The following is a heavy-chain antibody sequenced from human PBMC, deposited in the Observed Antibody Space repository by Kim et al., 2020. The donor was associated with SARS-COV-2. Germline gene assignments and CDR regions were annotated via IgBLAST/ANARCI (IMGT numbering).Heavy chain of an antibody. J-gene: IGHJ6*02. D-gene: IGHD3-10*01. CDR3: ARPGAQGITMVRGVSLYYSSGMGA. V-gene: IGHV3-21*01. CDR2: ISSSSSYI. CDR1: GFTFSSYS. Sequence: GGSLRLSCAASGFTFSSYSMNWVRQAPGKGLEWVSSISSSSSYIYYADSVKGRFTISRDNAKNSLYLQMNSLRAEDTAVYYCARPGAQGITMVRGVSLYYSSGMGASGQGTPLTVSS.